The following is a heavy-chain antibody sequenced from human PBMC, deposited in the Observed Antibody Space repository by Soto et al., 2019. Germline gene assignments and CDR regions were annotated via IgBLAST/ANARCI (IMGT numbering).Heavy chain of an antibody. CDR2: IDYSGTT. J-gene: IGHJ4*02. CDR3: ARTLRGQSYRGRDY. V-gene: IGHV4-61*01. CDR1: GGSVSSASYY. Sequence: LSLTCTVSGGSVSSASYYWSWIRQPPGKGLEWIGYIDYSGTTNYDPSLKSRVTISIDTSKNQFSLNLRSVTAADTAVYYCARTLRGQSYRGRDYWGQGTLVTVSS. D-gene: IGHD1-26*01.